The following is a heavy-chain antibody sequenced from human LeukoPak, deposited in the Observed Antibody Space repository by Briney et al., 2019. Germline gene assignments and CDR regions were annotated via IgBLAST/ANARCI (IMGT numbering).Heavy chain of an antibody. J-gene: IGHJ4*02. V-gene: IGHV1-8*01. CDR3: ISSGYYFGFDY. Sequence: ASVTVSCKASGYTFTSYDINWVRQATGQGVEWMGWMNPNSGNTGDAQKFQGRVTMTRNISISTAYMELSSLRSEDTAVYYCISSGYYFGFDYWGQGTLVTVSS. CDR2: MNPNSGNT. CDR1: GYTFTSYD. D-gene: IGHD3-22*01.